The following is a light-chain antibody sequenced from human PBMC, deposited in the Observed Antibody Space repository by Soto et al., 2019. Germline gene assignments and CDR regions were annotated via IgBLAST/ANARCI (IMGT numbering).Light chain of an antibody. CDR1: QSVRGS. J-gene: IGKJ2*01. V-gene: IGKV3-11*01. CDR2: ESS. CDR3: QQRSNWPRGT. Sequence: IVLTQSPATLSLSPGERATLSCRASQSVRGSLAWYQHRPGQAPRLLMYESSKRAIATPARFSGSGSGTDFTLTISSLEPEDFAVYYCQQRSNWPRGTFGQGTKLEIK.